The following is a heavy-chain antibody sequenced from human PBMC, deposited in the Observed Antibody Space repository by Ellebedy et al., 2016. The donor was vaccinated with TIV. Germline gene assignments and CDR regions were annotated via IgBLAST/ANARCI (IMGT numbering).Heavy chain of an antibody. J-gene: IGHJ4*02. V-gene: IGHV4-59*08. CDR2: MHYNGDS. CDR1: GGSTYSYY. D-gene: IGHD1-14*01. CDR3: ARMLPGRLEE. Sequence: MPSETLSLTCNVPGGSTYSYYWSWIRQPPGKGLEWIGYMHYNGDSNCNPALKSPVTMSVDTSKNQFSLKVFSVTAADTAVYYCARMLPGRLEEWGQGILVTVSS.